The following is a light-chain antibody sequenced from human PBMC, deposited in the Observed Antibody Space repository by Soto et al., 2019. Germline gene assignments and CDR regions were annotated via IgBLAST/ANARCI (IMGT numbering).Light chain of an antibody. CDR1: QSISTW. J-gene: IGKJ1*01. Sequence: DIQMTQSPSTLSASVRDRVTITCRASQSISTWLAWYQQKPGKAPKLLIYKASSIESGVPSRFSGSGSGTEFTLTISSLEPDDFATYYCQQYNSYSWTFGQGTKVEI. CDR3: QQYNSYSWT. CDR2: KAS. V-gene: IGKV1-5*03.